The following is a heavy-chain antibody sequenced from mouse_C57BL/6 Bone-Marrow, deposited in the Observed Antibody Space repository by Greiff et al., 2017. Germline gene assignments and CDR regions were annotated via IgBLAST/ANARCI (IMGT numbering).Heavy chain of an antibody. D-gene: IGHD1-1*01. Sequence: QVQLQQSGPELVKPGASVKISCKASGYSFTSYYIHWVKQRPGQGLEWIGWIYPGSGNTKYNEKFKGKATLTADTSSSTAYMQLSSLTSEDSAVYYCARTTVVADYYAIDYCGQGTSVTVSS. V-gene: IGHV1-66*01. CDR2: IYPGSGNT. CDR3: ARTTVVADYYAIDY. J-gene: IGHJ4*01. CDR1: GYSFTSYY.